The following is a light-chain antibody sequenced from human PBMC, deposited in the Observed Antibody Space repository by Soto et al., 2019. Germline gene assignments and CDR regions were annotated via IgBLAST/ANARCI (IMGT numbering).Light chain of an antibody. CDR2: TDN. CDR3: SSHAGSNNYV. Sequence: QSVLTQPPSASGTPGQRVTISCSGGSSNIGINTVNWYQQLPGTAPKVLIYTDNERPSGVPDRFSGSKSGTSASLAINGLQSEDEADYYCSSHAGSNNYVFGTGTKVTVL. CDR1: SSNIGINT. J-gene: IGLJ1*01. V-gene: IGLV1-44*01.